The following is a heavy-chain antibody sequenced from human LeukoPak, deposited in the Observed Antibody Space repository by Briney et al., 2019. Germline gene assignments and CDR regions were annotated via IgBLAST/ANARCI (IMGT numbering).Heavy chain of an antibody. CDR3: ARHGYYGSGSYASSDWFDP. V-gene: IGHV4-4*02. CDR2: IYHSGST. J-gene: IGHJ5*02. Sequence: PSGTLSLTCAVSGGSISSSNWWSWVRQPPGKGLEWIGEIYHSGSTNYNPSLKSRVTISVDTSKNQFSLKLSSVTAADTAVYYCARHGYYGSGSYASSDWFDPWGQGTLVTVSS. CDR1: GGSISSSNW. D-gene: IGHD3-10*01.